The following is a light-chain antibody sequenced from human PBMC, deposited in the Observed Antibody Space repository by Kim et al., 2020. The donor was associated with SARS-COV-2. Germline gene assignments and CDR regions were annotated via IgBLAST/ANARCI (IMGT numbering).Light chain of an antibody. CDR3: QQFNAFPIT. CDR2: GAS. V-gene: IGKV1-16*01. CDR1: EGIAKS. J-gene: IGKJ5*01. Sequence: DIHMTQSPSSLPASIGDRVTITCRASEGIAKSLAWFQQKPGTAPKCLIYGASTLEPGVPSRFSGRRSGTEFTLTINSLQPEDFATYYCQQFNAFPITFGQGTRLEIK.